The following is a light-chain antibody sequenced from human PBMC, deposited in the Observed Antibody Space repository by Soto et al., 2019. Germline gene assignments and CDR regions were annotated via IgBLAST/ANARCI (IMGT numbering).Light chain of an antibody. CDR2: ENY. CDR3: GTWDSSLTTFV. J-gene: IGLJ1*01. V-gene: IGLV1-51*02. CDR1: SSDIGRNY. Sequence: SVLPQPPSLSAAPGQKVTISCSGSSSDIGRNYVSWYKHLPRTAPKLLIYENYKRPSGIPDRFSGSKSGTSATLGITGHQTGDEADYYCGTWDSSLTTFVFGTGTKVTVL.